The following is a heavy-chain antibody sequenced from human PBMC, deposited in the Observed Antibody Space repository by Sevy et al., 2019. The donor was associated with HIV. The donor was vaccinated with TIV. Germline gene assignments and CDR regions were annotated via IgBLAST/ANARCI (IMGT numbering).Heavy chain of an antibody. CDR1: GFTISSYA. CDR2: ISGSGGSP. J-gene: IGHJ5*02. V-gene: IGHV3-23*01. Sequence: GGSLRLSCAASGFTISSYAMSWVRQAPGKGLEWVSAISGSGGSPYYADSVKGRLTISRDNSKNTLYLQMNSLRAEDTAVYYCAKDRGIAVVRNWFDPWGQGTLVTVSS. D-gene: IGHD6-19*01. CDR3: AKDRGIAVVRNWFDP.